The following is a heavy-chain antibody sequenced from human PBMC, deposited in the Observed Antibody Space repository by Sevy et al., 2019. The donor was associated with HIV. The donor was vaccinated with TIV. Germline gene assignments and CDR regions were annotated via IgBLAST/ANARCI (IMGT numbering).Heavy chain of an antibody. J-gene: IGHJ6*02. CDR3: ARHCSGGSCYSLLPHYYYGMDV. Sequence: GSLRLSCAASGFTFNMYWMTWVRQAPGKGLEWVANIKEDGSERNYLDSVKGRFTISRDNAKVSLYLQINSLRAEDTAVYYCARHCSGGSCYSLLPHYYYGMDVWGQGTTVTVSS. V-gene: IGHV3-7*01. CDR1: GFTFNMYW. D-gene: IGHD2-15*01. CDR2: IKEDGSER.